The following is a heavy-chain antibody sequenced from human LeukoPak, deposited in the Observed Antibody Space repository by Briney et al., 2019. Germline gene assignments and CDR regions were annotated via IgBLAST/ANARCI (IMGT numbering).Heavy chain of an antibody. CDR3: ARDRQYSSSWLDY. Sequence: GGSLRLSCAVSGFTFSSYWMHWVRQAPGKGLVWVSHIKTDGSTTAYADSVKGRFTISRDNSKNTLYLQMNSLRAEDTAVYYCARDRQYSSSWLDYWGQGTLVTVSS. J-gene: IGHJ4*02. CDR1: GFTFSSYW. D-gene: IGHD6-13*01. V-gene: IGHV3-74*01. CDR2: IKTDGSTT.